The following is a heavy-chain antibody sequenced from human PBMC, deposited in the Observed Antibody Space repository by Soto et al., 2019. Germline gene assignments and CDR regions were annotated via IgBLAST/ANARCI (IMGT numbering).Heavy chain of an antibody. Sequence: GGSLRLSCGGPGFIFTDHYMDWVRQAPGKGLERISSISGSGFKKYYADSVKGRFTISRDNSKSTVYLELNNLSAEDTAVYHCAKNQGVELVPLATVDWFDPWGQGSVVTVSS. CDR1: GFIFTDHY. CDR3: AKNQGVELVPLATVDWFDP. J-gene: IGHJ5*02. D-gene: IGHD1-26*01. CDR2: ISGSGFKK. V-gene: IGHV3-23*01.